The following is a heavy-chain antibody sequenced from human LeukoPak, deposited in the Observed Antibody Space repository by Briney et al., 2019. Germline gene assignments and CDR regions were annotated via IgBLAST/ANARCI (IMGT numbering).Heavy chain of an antibody. D-gene: IGHD3-3*01. J-gene: IGHJ4*02. CDR1: GFTFSSYS. CDR3: ARAGGLYYDFWSGYYTD. V-gene: IGHV3-21*01. Sequence: GGSLRLSCAASGFTFSSYSMNWVRQAPGKGLEWVSSISSSSSYIYYADSVKGRFTISRDNAKNSLYLQMNSQRAEDTAVYYCARAGGLYYDFWSGYYTDWGQGTLVTVSP. CDR2: ISSSSSYI.